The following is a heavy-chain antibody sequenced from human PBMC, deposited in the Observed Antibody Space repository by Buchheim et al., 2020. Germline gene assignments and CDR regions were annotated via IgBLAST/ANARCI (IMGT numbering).Heavy chain of an antibody. V-gene: IGHV3-30*18. CDR3: AKEKKDDFWEGYFDY. CDR2: ISYDGSNK. J-gene: IGHJ4*02. D-gene: IGHD3-3*01. CDR1: GFTFSSYG. Sequence: QVQLVESGGGVVQPGRSLRLSCAASGFTFSSYGMHWVRQAPGKGLEWVAVISYDGSNKYYADSVKGRFTISRDNSKNTLYLQMNSLRAEDTAVYYCAKEKKDDFWEGYFDYWSQGTL.